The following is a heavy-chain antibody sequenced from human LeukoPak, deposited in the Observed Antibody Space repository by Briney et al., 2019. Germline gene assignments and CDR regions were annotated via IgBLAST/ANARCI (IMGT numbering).Heavy chain of an antibody. CDR3: ARVKVGGVYYCGSGSYSHFDY. CDR1: GGSISSYY. D-gene: IGHD3-10*01. J-gene: IGHJ4*02. Sequence: SETLSLTCTVSGGSISSYYWSWIRQPPGKGLEWIGYIYYSGSTNYNPSLKSRVTISVDTSKNQFSLKLSSVTAADTAVYYYARVKVGGVYYCGSGSYSHFDYWGQGTLVTVSS. CDR2: IYYSGST. V-gene: IGHV4-59*01.